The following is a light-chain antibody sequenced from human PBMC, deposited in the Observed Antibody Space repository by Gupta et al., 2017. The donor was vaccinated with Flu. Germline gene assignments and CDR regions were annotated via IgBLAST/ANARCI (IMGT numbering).Light chain of an antibody. J-gene: IGKJ1*01. V-gene: IGKV1-39*01. CDR1: QSVRRY. CDR3: QQADSAPST. Sequence: DIQMTQSPSSLSASVGDRVTITCRASQSVRRYVNWYQQKPGKAPKLLIYSASTLQRGVPSRFSGSGFETDFTLTISRLQLEDFATYYCQQADSAPSTFGQGTKV. CDR2: SAS.